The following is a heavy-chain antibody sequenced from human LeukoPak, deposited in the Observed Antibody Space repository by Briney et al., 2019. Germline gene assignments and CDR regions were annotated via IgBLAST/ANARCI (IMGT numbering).Heavy chain of an antibody. V-gene: IGHV3-20*04. CDR1: GFTFDDYG. D-gene: IGHD1-14*01. J-gene: IGHJ6*03. Sequence: GGSLRLSCAASGFTFDDYGMSWVRQAPGKGLEWVSGINRNGGSTGYADSVKGRFTISRDNAKNSLYLQMNSLRAEDTAVYYCARDSGHTTSYYMDVWGKGTTVTVSS. CDR2: INRNGGST. CDR3: ARDSGHTTSYYMDV.